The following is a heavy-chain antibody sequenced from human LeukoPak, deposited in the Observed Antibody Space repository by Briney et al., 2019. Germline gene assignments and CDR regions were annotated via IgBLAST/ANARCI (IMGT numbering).Heavy chain of an antibody. CDR1: GGSISSGSYD. D-gene: IGHD3-22*01. J-gene: IGHJ5*02. V-gene: IGHV4-61*02. Sequence: SQTLSLTCTVSGGSISSGSYDWSWIRQPAGKGLEWIGRIYTSGSTNYNPSLKSRVTISVGTSKNQFSLKLSSVTAADTAVYYCARALYDSSLRATWFDPWGQGTLVTVSS. CDR2: IYTSGST. CDR3: ARALYDSSLRATWFDP.